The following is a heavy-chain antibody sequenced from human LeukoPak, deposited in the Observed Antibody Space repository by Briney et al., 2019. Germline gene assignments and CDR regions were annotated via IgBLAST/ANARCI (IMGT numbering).Heavy chain of an antibody. V-gene: IGHV3-48*01. CDR2: ISSSGFTL. Sequence: GGSLRLSCAASGFTCSDYSMNWVRQAPGKGLEWVSYISSSGFTLNYADSVKGRFTISRDNAKNSLYLQMNSLRAEDTAAYYCARGVPKTSYYYYYMDVWGKGTTVTVSS. D-gene: IGHD4-11*01. CDR1: GFTCSDYS. CDR3: ARGVPKTSYYYYYMDV. J-gene: IGHJ6*03.